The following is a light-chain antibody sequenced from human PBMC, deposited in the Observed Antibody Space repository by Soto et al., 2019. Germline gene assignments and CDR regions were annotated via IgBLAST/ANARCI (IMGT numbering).Light chain of an antibody. Sequence: QMTQSPSSLSAFVGDRVTITCRASQSISSYLNWYQQKPGKAPKLLIYAASSLQSGVPSRFSGSGAGTEYPHTISSLQPEDFSTHYCQQSYSTPPTFGQGTKVEIK. V-gene: IGKV1-39*01. CDR1: QSISSY. J-gene: IGKJ1*01. CDR2: AAS. CDR3: QQSYSTPPT.